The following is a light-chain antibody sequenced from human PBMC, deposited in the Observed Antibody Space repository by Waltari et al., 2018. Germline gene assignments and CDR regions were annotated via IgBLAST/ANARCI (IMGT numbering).Light chain of an antibody. CDR2: AAS. Sequence: IQMTQSPASLSASVGVRVTITCRASQSISSYLNWYQQKPGKAPKLLIYAASSLQSGVPSRFSGSGSGTDFTLTISSLQPEDFATYYCQQSYSTPQYTFGQGTKLEIK. J-gene: IGKJ2*01. CDR1: QSISSY. CDR3: QQSYSTPQYT. V-gene: IGKV1-39*01.